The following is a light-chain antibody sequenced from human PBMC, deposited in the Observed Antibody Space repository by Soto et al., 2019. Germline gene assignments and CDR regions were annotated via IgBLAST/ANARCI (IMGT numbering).Light chain of an antibody. CDR3: SSYTSTSRYV. V-gene: IGLV2-14*03. J-gene: IGLJ1*01. CDR1: SSDVGGYNS. Sequence: QSVLTQPASVSGSPGQSITVSCTGTSSDVGGYNSVSWYQQHPGKPPKLIIYEVSNRPSGVSDRFSGSKSGNTASLTISGLQAEDEADYYCSSYTSTSRYVFATGTKVT. CDR2: EVS.